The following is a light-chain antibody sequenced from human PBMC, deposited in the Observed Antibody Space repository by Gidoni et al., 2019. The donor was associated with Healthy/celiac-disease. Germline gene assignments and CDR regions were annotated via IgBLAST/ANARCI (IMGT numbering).Light chain of an antibody. CDR3: QQYDKWPPLT. CDR1: QSVSSN. Sequence: IVMTQSPATLSVSPGERATLSCRASQSVSSNLAWYQQKPGQAPRLLMYAASTRANGIPARFSGSGSGTKFTLTISSLQSEDFAVYYGQQYDKWPPLTFGGGTKVEIK. CDR2: AAS. V-gene: IGKV3-15*01. J-gene: IGKJ4*01.